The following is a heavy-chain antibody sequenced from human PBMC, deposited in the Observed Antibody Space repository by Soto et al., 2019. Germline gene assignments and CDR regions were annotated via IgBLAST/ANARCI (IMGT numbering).Heavy chain of an antibody. Sequence: AGGSLRLSCAASGFTFSGSAMHWVRQASGKGLEWVGRIRSKANSYATAYAASVKGRFTISRDDSKNTAYLQMNSLKTEDTAVYYCTRLKAPGAFDIWGQGTMVTVS. J-gene: IGHJ3*02. V-gene: IGHV3-73*01. CDR3: TRLKAPGAFDI. CDR1: GFTFSGSA. CDR2: IRSKANSYAT.